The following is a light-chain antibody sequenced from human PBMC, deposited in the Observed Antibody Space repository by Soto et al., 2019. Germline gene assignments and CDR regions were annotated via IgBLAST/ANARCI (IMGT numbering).Light chain of an antibody. V-gene: IGKV3-20*01. CDR3: QQYGSSPYT. CDR2: GES. Sequence: EIVLTQSPGTLSLSPGERATLSCRASQSVSSSYLAWYQQKPGQAPRLLIYGESSRATGIPERFSGSGSGTDFTLTISRLEPEDFAVYYCQQYGSSPYTFGQGTKLEIK. J-gene: IGKJ2*01. CDR1: QSVSSSY.